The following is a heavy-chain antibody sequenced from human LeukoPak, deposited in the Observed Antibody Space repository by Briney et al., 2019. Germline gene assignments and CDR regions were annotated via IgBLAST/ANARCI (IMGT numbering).Heavy chain of an antibody. CDR2: INHSGST. J-gene: IGHJ4*02. Sequence: SETLSLTCAVYGGSFSGCYWSWIRQPPGKGLEWIGEINHSGSTNYNPSLKSRVTISVDTSKNQFSLKLSSVTAADTAVYYCARTGGVTVLDYWGQGTLVTVSS. D-gene: IGHD2-21*02. CDR1: GGSFSGCY. V-gene: IGHV4-34*01. CDR3: ARTGGVTVLDY.